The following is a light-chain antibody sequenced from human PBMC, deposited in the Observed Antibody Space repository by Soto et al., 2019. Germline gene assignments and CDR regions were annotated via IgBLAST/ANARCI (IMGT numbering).Light chain of an antibody. V-gene: IGKV1-39*01. J-gene: IGKJ2*01. Sequence: DIQMTQSPSSLSASVGDRVTITCRASQSIRNYLNWYQQKPGKAPKLLIYGASTLQSGVPSRFSGSGSGTDFTLTISSLQPEDFATYYCQQSYSIPYTFGQGTKLEIK. CDR3: QQSYSIPYT. CDR1: QSIRNY. CDR2: GAS.